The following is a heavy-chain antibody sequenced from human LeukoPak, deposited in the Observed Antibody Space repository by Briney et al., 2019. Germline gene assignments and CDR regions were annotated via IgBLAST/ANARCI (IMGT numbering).Heavy chain of an antibody. CDR2: INHEGGGV. D-gene: IGHD1-1*01. J-gene: IGHJ6*02. Sequence: GGSLRLSCAASGFTFSESWMTWVRQVPGQGLEWVAHINHEGGGVQYVDPLKGRFTLSKDSAKGSVYLQMNSLRAEDTAIYHCATYINWVAGDVWGQGTTVIVSS. CDR1: GFTFSESW. CDR3: ATYINWVAGDV. V-gene: IGHV3-7*01.